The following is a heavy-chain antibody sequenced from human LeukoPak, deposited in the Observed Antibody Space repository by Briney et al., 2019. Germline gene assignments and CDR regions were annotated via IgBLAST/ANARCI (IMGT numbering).Heavy chain of an antibody. D-gene: IGHD3-10*01. V-gene: IGHV1-69*06. Sequence: GASVKVSCKASGGTFSSYAISWVRQAPGQGLEWMGGITPIFGTANYAQKFQGRVTITADKSTSTAYMELSSLRSEDTAVYYCARESYYGSAILYFFDYWGQGTLVTVSS. CDR2: ITPIFGTA. CDR3: ARESYYGSAILYFFDY. CDR1: GGTFSSYA. J-gene: IGHJ4*02.